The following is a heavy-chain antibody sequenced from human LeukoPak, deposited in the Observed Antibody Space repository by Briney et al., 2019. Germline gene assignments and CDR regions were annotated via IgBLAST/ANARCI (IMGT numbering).Heavy chain of an antibody. CDR2: IYYSGST. J-gene: IGHJ4*02. D-gene: IGHD4-17*01. Sequence: SETLSLTCTVSGGSISSYYWSWIRQPPGKGLEWIGYIYYSGSTNYNPSLKSRVTISVDTSKNQFSLKLSSVTAADTAVYYCARGGGYGDSGDYWGQGTRVTVSS. V-gene: IGHV4-59*01. CDR1: GGSISSYY. CDR3: ARGGGYGDSGDY.